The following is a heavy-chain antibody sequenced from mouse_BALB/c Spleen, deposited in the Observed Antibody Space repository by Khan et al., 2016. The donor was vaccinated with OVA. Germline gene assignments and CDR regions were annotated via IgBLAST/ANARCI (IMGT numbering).Heavy chain of an antibody. V-gene: IGHV3-2*02. CDR2: ISYSGNT. Sequence: EVQLQESGPGLVKPSQSLSLTCTVTGYSITSDYAWNWIRQFPGNNLEWTGYISYSGNTKYTPSLKSRISITRDTSKNQFFLQLNSVTIEDTATYYCARIKGGDFDYWGQGTTLTVSS. J-gene: IGHJ2*01. CDR3: ARIKGGDFDY. CDR1: GYSITSDYA.